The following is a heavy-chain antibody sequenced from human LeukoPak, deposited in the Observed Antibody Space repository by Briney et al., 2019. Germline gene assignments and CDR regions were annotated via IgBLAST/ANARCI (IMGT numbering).Heavy chain of an antibody. CDR3: ARVGLERRDAFDI. CDR2: INPSGGST. V-gene: IGHV1-46*01. D-gene: IGHD1-1*01. Sequence: GGSVKVSCKASGYTFTSYYMHWVRQAPGQGLEWMGIINPSGGSTSYAQKFQGRVTMTRDMSTSTVYMELSSLRSEDTAVYYCARVGLERRDAFDIWGQGTMVTVSS. CDR1: GYTFTSYY. J-gene: IGHJ3*02.